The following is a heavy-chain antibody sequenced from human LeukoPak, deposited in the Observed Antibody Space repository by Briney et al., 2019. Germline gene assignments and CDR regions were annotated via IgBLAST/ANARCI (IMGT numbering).Heavy chain of an antibody. CDR1: GFTFSSYW. CDR2: IKQDGSEK. D-gene: IGHD3-3*01. V-gene: IGHV3-7*01. CDR3: ASIYNFWSGYHYTGGFDY. J-gene: IGHJ4*02. Sequence: GGSLRLSCAASGFTFSSYWMSWVRQAPGKGLEWVANIKQDGSEKYYVDSVKGRFTISRDNAKNSLYLQMNSLRAEDTAVYYCASIYNFWSGYHYTGGFDYWGQGTLVTVSS.